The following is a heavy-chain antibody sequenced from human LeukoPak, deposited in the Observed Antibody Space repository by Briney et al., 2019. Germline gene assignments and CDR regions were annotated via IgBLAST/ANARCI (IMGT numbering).Heavy chain of an antibody. CDR2: ISSRGTTI. J-gene: IGHJ4*02. CDR1: GFTFSSYE. CDR3: ARQRFFGDYAGDY. V-gene: IGHV3-48*03. D-gene: IGHD4-17*01. Sequence: GGSLRLSYAASGFTFSSYEMNWVRQAPGKGLEWVSYISSRGTTIYSADSVRGRFTISRDNAKNSLYLQMNSLRAEDTAVYYCARQRFFGDYAGDYWGQGTLVTVSS.